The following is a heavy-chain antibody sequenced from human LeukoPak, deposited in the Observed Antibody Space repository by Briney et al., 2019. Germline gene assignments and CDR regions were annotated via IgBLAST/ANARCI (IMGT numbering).Heavy chain of an antibody. CDR1: GFTFSSYS. D-gene: IGHD6-19*01. Sequence: GGSLRLSCAASGFTFSSYSMNWVRQAPGKGLEWVSSISSISSYIYYADSVKGRFTISRDNAKNSLYLQMNSLRAEDTAVYYCARSPGYSSGWYGSDAFDIWGQGTMVTVSS. CDR3: ARSPGYSSGWYGSDAFDI. CDR2: ISSISSYI. V-gene: IGHV3-21*01. J-gene: IGHJ3*02.